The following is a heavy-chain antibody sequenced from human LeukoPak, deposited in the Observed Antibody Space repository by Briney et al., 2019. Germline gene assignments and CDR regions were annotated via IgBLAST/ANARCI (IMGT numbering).Heavy chain of an antibody. CDR1: GFTFSSYS. J-gene: IGHJ4*02. Sequence: EGSLRLSCAASGFTFSSYSMNWVRQAPGKGLEWVSSISSSSSYIYYADSVKGRFTISRDNAKNSLYLQMNSLRAEDTAVYYCASADKRGLGYCSGGSCYSDYWGQGTLATVSS. V-gene: IGHV3-21*01. D-gene: IGHD2-15*01. CDR2: ISSSSSYI. CDR3: ASADKRGLGYCSGGSCYSDY.